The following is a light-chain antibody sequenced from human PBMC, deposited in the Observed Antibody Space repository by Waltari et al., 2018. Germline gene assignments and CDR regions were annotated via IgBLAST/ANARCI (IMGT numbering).Light chain of an antibody. CDR2: AAS. CDR3: QKYNSAPRT. Sequence: DIQMTQSLSSVSASVRHRLTITCRASQGISTWLACYQQKPGKAPQLLIYAASTLQSGVPARFSGSGSGTDFTLTISNLQPEDVATYYCQKYNSAPRTFGGGTKVEI. V-gene: IGKV1-12*01. J-gene: IGKJ4*01. CDR1: QGISTW.